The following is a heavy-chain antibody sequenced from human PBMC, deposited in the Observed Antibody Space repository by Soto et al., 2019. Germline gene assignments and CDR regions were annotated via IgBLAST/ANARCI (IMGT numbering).Heavy chain of an antibody. D-gene: IGHD6-13*01. CDR3: ARDLVAAAGSGLNWFDP. J-gene: IGHJ5*02. Sequence: PSQTLSLTCAISGDSVSSNSAAWNWIRQSQSKGLEWLGRTYYRSKWYNDYAVSVKSRITINPDTSKNQFSLQLNSVTPEDTAVYYCARDLVAAAGSGLNWFDPWGQGTLVTVSS. CDR2: TYYRSKWYN. V-gene: IGHV6-1*01. CDR1: GDSVSSNSAA.